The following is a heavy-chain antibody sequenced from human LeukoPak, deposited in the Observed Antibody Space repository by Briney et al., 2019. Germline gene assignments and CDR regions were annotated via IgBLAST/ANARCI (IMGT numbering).Heavy chain of an antibody. CDR2: ISSSSSYI. J-gene: IGHJ4*02. Sequence: GGSLRLSCAASGFTFSSYSMNWVRQAPGKGLEWVSSISSSSSYIYYADSVKGRFTISRDNAKNSLYLQMNSLRAEDTAVYYCAREPPDYYDSSGYYRFFDYWGQGTLVTVSS. D-gene: IGHD3-22*01. CDR1: GFTFSSYS. V-gene: IGHV3-21*01. CDR3: AREPPDYYDSSGYYRFFDY.